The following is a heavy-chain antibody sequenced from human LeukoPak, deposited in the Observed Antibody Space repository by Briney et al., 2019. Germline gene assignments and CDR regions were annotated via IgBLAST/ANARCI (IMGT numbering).Heavy chain of an antibody. Sequence: GGSLRLSCAASGFTFSSYSMNWVRQAPGKGLEWVSYISSASGSIYYADSVKGRFTISRDNAKNSLFLQMNSLRAEDTAVYYCSRTYSSGKVGKNWFDPWGQGTLVTVSS. J-gene: IGHJ5*02. CDR3: SRTYSSGKVGKNWFDP. V-gene: IGHV3-48*04. CDR2: ISSASGSI. D-gene: IGHD6-25*01. CDR1: GFTFSSYS.